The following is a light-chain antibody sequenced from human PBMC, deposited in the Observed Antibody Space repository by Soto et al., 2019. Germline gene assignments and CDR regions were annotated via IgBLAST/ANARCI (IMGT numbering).Light chain of an antibody. CDR3: QQSYTTPLT. Sequence: DIQMTQSPSSLSAFVGDRVTITCRASQSISSFLNWYQQKPGKAPKLLIYAASSLQSGVPSRFSGGGSGTDFTLTISSLQPGDFATYLCQQSYTTPLTFGPGTTVDIK. J-gene: IGKJ3*01. V-gene: IGKV1-39*01. CDR1: QSISSF. CDR2: AAS.